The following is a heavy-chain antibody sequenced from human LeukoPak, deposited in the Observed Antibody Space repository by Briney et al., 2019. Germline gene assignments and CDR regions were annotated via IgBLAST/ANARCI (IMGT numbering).Heavy chain of an antibody. CDR3: ARVDGRYCSSTSCYAWDH. Sequence: ASVKVSCKASGYTFTNHGMNWVRQAPGQGLEWMGWISAYNGNTNYAQKVQGRVTMTADTSTSTAYMELRSLRSDDTAVYYCARVDGRYCSSTSCYAWDHWGQGTLVTVSS. J-gene: IGHJ4*02. V-gene: IGHV1-18*01. CDR2: ISAYNGNT. CDR1: GYTFTNHG. D-gene: IGHD2-2*01.